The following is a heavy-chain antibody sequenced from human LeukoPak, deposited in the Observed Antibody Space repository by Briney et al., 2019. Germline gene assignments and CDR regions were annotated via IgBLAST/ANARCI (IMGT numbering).Heavy chain of an antibody. D-gene: IGHD2-15*01. V-gene: IGHV1-2*02. CDR2: INPNSGGT. CDR3: ARDQVARDIVVVLAATGTIDY. CDR1: GYTFTGYY. Sequence: ASVKVSCTASGYTFTGYYLHWVRQAPGQGLEWMGWINPNSGGTTYAQKFQGRVTMTRDTSISAAYMELSRLRSDDTAVYYCARDQVARDIVVVLAATGTIDYWGQGTLVTVSS. J-gene: IGHJ4*02.